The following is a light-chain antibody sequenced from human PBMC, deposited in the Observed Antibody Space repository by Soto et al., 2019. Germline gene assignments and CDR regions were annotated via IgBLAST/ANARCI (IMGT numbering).Light chain of an antibody. J-gene: IGLJ1*01. CDR1: SSDVGSYNL. CDR3: CSYTSSTTYV. Sequence: QSVLTQPASVSGSPGQSITISCSGTSSDVGSYNLVSWYQQHPGKAPKLMIYEGSKRPSGVSNRFSGSKSGTTASLTISGLQAEDEADYHCCSYTSSTTYVFGTGTKVTVL. V-gene: IGLV2-14*02. CDR2: EGS.